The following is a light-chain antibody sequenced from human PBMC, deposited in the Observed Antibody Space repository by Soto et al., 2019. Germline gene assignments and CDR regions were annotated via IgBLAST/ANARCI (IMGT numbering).Light chain of an antibody. CDR1: SSNIGAGYD. CDR3: RYYDSSLSGVV. Sequence: QSVLTQPPSVSGAPGQRVTISCTGSSSNIGAGYDVHWYQQLPGTAPKLLIYGNSNRPSGVPDRFSGSKSGTSASLAITGRQAAEEADYYCRYYDSSLSGVVFGGGTQLTVL. CDR2: GNS. J-gene: IGLJ2*01. V-gene: IGLV1-40*01.